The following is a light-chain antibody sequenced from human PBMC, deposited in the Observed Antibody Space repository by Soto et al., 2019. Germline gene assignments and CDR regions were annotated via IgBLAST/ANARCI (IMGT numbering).Light chain of an antibody. Sequence: IVLTQSPATLSVSPGERATLSCRATETISTNLAWFQRKPGQPPRLLIYGSSTRATGVPDRFSGSGSGTEFTLIISSLQSEDVALYYCQQYSNWPPAITFGQGTDWRL. J-gene: IGKJ5*01. CDR3: QQYSNWPPAIT. CDR2: GSS. CDR1: ETISTN. V-gene: IGKV3-15*01.